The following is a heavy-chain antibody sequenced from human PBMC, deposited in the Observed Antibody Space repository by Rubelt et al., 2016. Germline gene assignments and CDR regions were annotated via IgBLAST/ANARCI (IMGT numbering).Heavy chain of an antibody. CDR1: GGSISSYY. V-gene: IGHV4-59*01. CDR3: ARALRGYYGSGSYGMDV. J-gene: IGHJ6*02. CDR2: IYYSGST. Sequence: ESGPGLVKPSETLSLTCTVSGGSISSYYWSWIRQPPGKGLEWIGYIYYSGSTNYNPSLKSRVTISVDTSKNQFSLKLSSVTAADTAVYYCARALRGYYGSGSYGMDVWGQGTTVTVSS. D-gene: IGHD3-10*01.